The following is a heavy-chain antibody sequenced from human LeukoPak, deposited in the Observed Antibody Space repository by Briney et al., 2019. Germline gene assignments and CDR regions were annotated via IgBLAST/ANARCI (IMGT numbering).Heavy chain of an antibody. CDR3: ARVGGRYSPLGY. J-gene: IGHJ4*02. D-gene: IGHD3-16*02. Sequence: PGGSLRLSCAASGFTFSSYWMSWVRQAPGKGLEWVANIKQDGSEKYYVDSVKGRFTISRDNAKNSLYLQMIRLRAEDTAVYYCARVGGRYSPLGYWGQGTLVTVSS. V-gene: IGHV3-7*01. CDR1: GFTFSSYW. CDR2: IKQDGSEK.